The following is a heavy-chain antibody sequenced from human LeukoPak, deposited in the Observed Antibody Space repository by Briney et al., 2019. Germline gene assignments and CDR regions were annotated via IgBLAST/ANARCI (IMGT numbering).Heavy chain of an antibody. CDR2: ISSSGSTI. Sequence: GGSLRLSRAASGFTFSSYEMNWVRQAPGKGLEWVSYISSSGSTIYYADSVKGRFTISGDNAKKSLYLQMNSLRVEDTGVYYCASWGEGALDNWGQGTLVTVSS. D-gene: IGHD1-26*01. J-gene: IGHJ4*02. CDR3: ASWGEGALDN. V-gene: IGHV3-48*03. CDR1: GFTFSSYE.